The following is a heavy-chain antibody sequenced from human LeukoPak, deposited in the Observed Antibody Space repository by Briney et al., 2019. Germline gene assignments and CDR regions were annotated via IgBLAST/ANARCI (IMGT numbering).Heavy chain of an antibody. CDR1: GYTFTSYY. CDR2: INPSGGST. Sequence: ASVKVSYKASGYTFTSYYMHWVRQAPGQGLEWMGIINPSGGSTSYAQKFQGRVTMTRHTSTSTVYLELSSLRSEDTAVYYCARETNTVGGAFDIWGQGTMVTVSS. V-gene: IGHV1-46*01. J-gene: IGHJ3*02. D-gene: IGHD3-16*01. CDR3: ARETNTVGGAFDI.